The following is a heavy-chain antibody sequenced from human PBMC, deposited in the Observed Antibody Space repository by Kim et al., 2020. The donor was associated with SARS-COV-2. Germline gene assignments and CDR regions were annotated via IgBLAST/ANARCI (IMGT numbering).Heavy chain of an antibody. Sequence: SETLSLTCTVSGGSISSSSYYWGWIRQPPGKGLEWIGSIYYSGSTYYNPSLKSRVTISVDTSKNQFSLKLSSVTAADTAVYYCARDGGSRGSYSHWVDP. CDR1: GGSISSSSYY. CDR3: ARDGGSRGSYSHWVDP. J-gene: IGHJ5*02. V-gene: IGHV4-39*07. D-gene: IGHD3-22*01. CDR2: IYYSGST.